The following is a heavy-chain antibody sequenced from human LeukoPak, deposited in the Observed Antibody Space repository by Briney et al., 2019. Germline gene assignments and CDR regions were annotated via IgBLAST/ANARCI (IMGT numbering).Heavy chain of an antibody. CDR1: GYTFTSYG. CDR2: ISAYNGNT. J-gene: IGHJ5*02. V-gene: IGHV1-18*01. Sequence: ASVKVSCKASGYTFTSYGISWVRQAPGQGLEWMGWISAYNGNTNYAQKLQGRVTMTTDTSTSTAYMELRSLRSDDTAVYYCARDPVVVGAPGGDNWFDPWGQGTLVTVSS. CDR3: ARDPVVVGAPGGDNWFDP. D-gene: IGHD1-26*01.